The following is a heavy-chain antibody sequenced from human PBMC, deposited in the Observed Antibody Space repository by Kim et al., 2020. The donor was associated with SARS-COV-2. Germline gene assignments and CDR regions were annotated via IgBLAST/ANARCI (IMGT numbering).Heavy chain of an antibody. CDR2: INHSGST. V-gene: IGHV4-34*01. CDR1: GGSFSDYY. J-gene: IGHJ5*02. CDR3: ARDDLGYCSGGSCSGGWFDP. Sequence: SETLSLTCAVYGGSFSDYYWSWIRQPPGKGLEWIGEINHSGSTNYNPSLKSRVTISVDTSKNQFSLKLSSVTAADTAVYYCARDDLGYCSGGSCSGGWFDPWGQGTLVTVSS. D-gene: IGHD2-15*01.